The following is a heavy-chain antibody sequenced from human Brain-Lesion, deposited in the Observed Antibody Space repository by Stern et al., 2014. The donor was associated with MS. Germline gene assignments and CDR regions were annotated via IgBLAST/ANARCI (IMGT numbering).Heavy chain of an antibody. CDR3: SRGKVASAPLDV. Sequence: VQLVESGGGVVPPGKSLRLSCAASGFTFISYGIHWVRQAPGKGLEWVALIWYDGSKKFYADSVKGRFAISRDTSKNTVYLQMNSLRVGDTAVYFCSRGKVASAPLDVWGQGTTVTVS. CDR2: IWYDGSKK. V-gene: IGHV3-33*01. CDR1: GFTFISYG. J-gene: IGHJ6*02.